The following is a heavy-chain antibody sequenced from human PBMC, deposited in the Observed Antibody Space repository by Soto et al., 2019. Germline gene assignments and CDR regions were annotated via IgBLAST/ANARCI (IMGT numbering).Heavy chain of an antibody. CDR3: AKSFRAYCGGDCYSYDAFDI. V-gene: IGHV4-59*01. Sequence: PSETLSLTCTVSGGSISSYYWSWIRQPPGKGLEWIGYIYYSGSTNYNPSLKSRVTISVDTSKNQFSLKLSSVTAADTAVYYCAKSFRAYCGGDCYSYDAFDIWGQGTMVTVSS. CDR2: IYYSGST. D-gene: IGHD2-21*02. CDR1: GGSISSYY. J-gene: IGHJ3*02.